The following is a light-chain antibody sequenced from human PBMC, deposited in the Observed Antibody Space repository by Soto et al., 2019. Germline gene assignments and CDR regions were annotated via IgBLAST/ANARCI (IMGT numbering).Light chain of an antibody. CDR2: EVS. CDR1: SSDIGSYNL. V-gene: IGLV2-23*02. J-gene: IGLJ2*01. Sequence: QSVLTQPASVSGSPGQSITISCTGTSSDIGSYNLASWYQHQPGKAPKLMIYEVSKRPSGVSNRFSGSKSGNAASLTISGLQAEDEADYYCCSYGGSRTLVFGGGTKVTAL. CDR3: CSYGGSRTLV.